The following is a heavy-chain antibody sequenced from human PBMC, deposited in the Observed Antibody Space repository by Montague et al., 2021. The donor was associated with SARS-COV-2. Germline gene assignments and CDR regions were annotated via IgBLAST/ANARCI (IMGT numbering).Heavy chain of an antibody. J-gene: IGHJ4*02. D-gene: IGHD5-12*01. CDR3: YSGYDFGY. Sequence: SLRLSCAASGFTFNSYSMNWVRQAPGKGLEWVSSISSTSTSIYYADSVKGRFTISRDNAKNSLYLQMNSLRAEETAVYYCYSGYDFGYWGQGTLVTVSS. V-gene: IGHV3-21*01. CDR1: GFTFNSYS. CDR2: ISSTSTSI.